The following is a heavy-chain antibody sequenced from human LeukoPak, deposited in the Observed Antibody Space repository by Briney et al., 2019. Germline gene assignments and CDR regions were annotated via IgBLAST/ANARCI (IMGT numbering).Heavy chain of an antibody. J-gene: IGHJ3*02. CDR2: IKQDGSDK. D-gene: IGHD3-22*01. CDR1: GXTFSTYW. CDR3: GRSQWLPYDAIDI. V-gene: IGHV3-7*02. Sequence: PGGSLRLSCAASGXTFSTYWMSWVRQAPGKGREWVANIKQDGSDKYYVDSVKGRFTISRDNTKNSLYLQMSSLRAEDTAVYYCGRSQWLPYDAIDIWGQGTMVTVSS.